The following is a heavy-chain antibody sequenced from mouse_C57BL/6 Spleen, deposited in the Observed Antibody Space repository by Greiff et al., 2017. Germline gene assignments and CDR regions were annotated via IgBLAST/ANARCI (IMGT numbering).Heavy chain of an antibody. CDR2: IWGGGST. Sequence: VHLVESGPGLVAPSQSLSITCTVSGFSLTSYGVDWVRQPPGQGLEWLGVIWGGGSTNYNSALMSRLSIRKDNSKSQVFLKMNSLQTDDTAMYYFAKHGLGRGYAMDYWGQGTSVTVSS. D-gene: IGHD4-1*01. CDR3: AKHGLGRGYAMDY. J-gene: IGHJ4*01. CDR1: GFSLTSYG. V-gene: IGHV2-9*01.